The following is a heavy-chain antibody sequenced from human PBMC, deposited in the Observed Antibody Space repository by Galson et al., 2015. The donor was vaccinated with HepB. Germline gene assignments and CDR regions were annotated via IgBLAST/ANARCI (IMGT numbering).Heavy chain of an antibody. CDR2: IDPSNAAT. J-gene: IGHJ4*02. CDR1: GYIFATYF. CDR3: AREAPGTLYFDY. D-gene: IGHD2-2*01. Sequence: SVKVSCKASGYIFATYFLHWVRQAPGQGLEYVGMIDPSNAATNSAQRFQGRVTMTRDTSTSTVYMDLSGLTSEDTAVYYCAREAPGTLYFDYWGQGTLVTVSS. V-gene: IGHV1-46*03.